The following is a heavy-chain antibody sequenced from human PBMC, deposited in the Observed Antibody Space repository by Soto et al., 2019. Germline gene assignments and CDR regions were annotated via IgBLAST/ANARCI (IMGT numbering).Heavy chain of an antibody. CDR3: VRETAYYFDY. CDR1: GFTFSGYY. J-gene: IGHJ4*02. Sequence: QVQLVESRGGLVKPGGSLRLSCAASGFTFSGYYMSWIRQAPGKGLECISYISSSGDRTKYADSVKGRFTISRDNAKKSLYLQMNSLRAEDTAVYYCVRETAYYFDYWGQGTLVTVSS. V-gene: IGHV3-11*05. D-gene: IGHD1-1*01. CDR2: ISSSGDRT.